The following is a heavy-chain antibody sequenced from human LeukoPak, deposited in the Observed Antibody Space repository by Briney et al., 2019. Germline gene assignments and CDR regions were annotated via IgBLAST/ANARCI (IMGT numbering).Heavy chain of an antibody. CDR1: GGSISSYY. CDR3: ARQLVADNWFDP. Sequence: SETLSLTCTVSGGSISSYYWSWIRQPPGKGLEWIGNIYYSGSTNYNPSLKSRVTISVDTSKNQFSLKLSSVTAADTAVYYCARQLVADNWFDPWGQGTLVTVSS. D-gene: IGHD5-12*01. CDR2: IYYSGST. V-gene: IGHV4-59*08. J-gene: IGHJ5*02.